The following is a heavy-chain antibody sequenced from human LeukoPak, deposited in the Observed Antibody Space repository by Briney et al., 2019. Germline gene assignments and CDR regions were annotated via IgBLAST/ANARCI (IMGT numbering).Heavy chain of an antibody. CDR2: IYHSGST. D-gene: IGHD2-15*01. V-gene: IGHV4-30-2*01. CDR1: GGSISSGGYY. Sequence: SQTLSLTCTVSGGSISSGGYYWSWIRQPPGKGLEWIGYIYHSGSTYYNPSLKSRVTISVDTSKNQFSLKLSSVTAADTAVYYCARDAHIIVVVVAATLGAFDIWGQGTMVTVSS. J-gene: IGHJ3*02. CDR3: ARDAHIIVVVVAATLGAFDI.